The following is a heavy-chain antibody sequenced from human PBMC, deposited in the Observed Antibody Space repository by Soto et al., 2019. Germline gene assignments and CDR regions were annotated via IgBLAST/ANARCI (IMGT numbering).Heavy chain of an antibody. CDR2: ISAYNGNT. Sequence: ASVKVSCKASGYTFTSCGISWVRQAPGQGLEWMGWISAYNGNTNYAQMLQGGVTMTTDTSTSTAYMELRSLRSDDTAVYYCARSVGDSYHFDYWGQGTLVTVSS. CDR1: GYTFTSCG. CDR3: ARSVGDSYHFDY. D-gene: IGHD2-21*01. J-gene: IGHJ4*02. V-gene: IGHV1-18*01.